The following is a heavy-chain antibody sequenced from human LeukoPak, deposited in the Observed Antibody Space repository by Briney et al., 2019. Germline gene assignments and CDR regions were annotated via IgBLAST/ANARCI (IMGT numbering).Heavy chain of an antibody. J-gene: IGHJ4*02. D-gene: IGHD3-22*01. CDR3: ARDSRNYYDSSGYFY. CDR2: INPSGGST. CDR1: GYTFTSYY. Sequence: ASVKVSCKASGYTFTSYYMHWVRQAPGQGLEWMGIINPSGGSTSYAQKFQGRVTMTRDMSTSTVYMELSRLRSDDTAVYYCARDSRNYYDSSGYFYWGQGTLVTVSS. V-gene: IGHV1-46*01.